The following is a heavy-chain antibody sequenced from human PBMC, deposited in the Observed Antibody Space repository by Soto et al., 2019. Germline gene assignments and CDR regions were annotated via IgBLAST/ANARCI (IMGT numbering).Heavy chain of an antibody. V-gene: IGHV3-30-3*01. CDR1: GFTFSSYA. J-gene: IGHJ6*02. CDR3: ARDGWELLLAYYGMDV. Sequence: GGSLRLSCAASGFTFSSYAMHWVRQAPGKGLEWVAVIPYDGSNKYYADSVKGRFTISRDNSKNTLYLQMNSLRAEDTAVYYCARDGWELLLAYYGMDVWGQGTTVTVSS. CDR2: IPYDGSNK. D-gene: IGHD1-26*01.